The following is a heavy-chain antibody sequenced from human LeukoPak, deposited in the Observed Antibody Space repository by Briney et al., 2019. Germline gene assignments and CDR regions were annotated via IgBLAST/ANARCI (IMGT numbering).Heavy chain of an antibody. CDR2: INSDGSST. CDR3: ARSGGVLRYFDWLFPPGY. D-gene: IGHD3-9*01. Sequence: TGGSLRLSCAASGFTFSSYWMHWVRQAPGKGLVWVSRINSDGSSTSYADSVKGRFTISRDNAKNTLYLQMNSLRAEDTAVYYCARSGGVLRYFDWLFPPGYWGQGTLVTVPS. CDR1: GFTFSSYW. V-gene: IGHV3-74*01. J-gene: IGHJ4*02.